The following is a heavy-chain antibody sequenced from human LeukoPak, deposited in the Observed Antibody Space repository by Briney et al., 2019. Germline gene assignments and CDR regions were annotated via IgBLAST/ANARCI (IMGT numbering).Heavy chain of an antibody. Sequence: ASVKVSCKASGYTFTSYDINWVRQATGQGLEWMGWMNPNSGNTGYAQKFQGRVTITRNTSISTAYMELSSLRSEDTAVYYCARRGYYDSSGYYPQIYYYYGMDVWGQGTTVTVSS. V-gene: IGHV1-8*03. D-gene: IGHD3-22*01. CDR2: MNPNSGNT. J-gene: IGHJ6*02. CDR1: GYTFTSYD. CDR3: ARRGYYDSSGYYPQIYYYYGMDV.